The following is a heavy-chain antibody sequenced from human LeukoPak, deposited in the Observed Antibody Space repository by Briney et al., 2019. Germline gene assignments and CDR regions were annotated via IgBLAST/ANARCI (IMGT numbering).Heavy chain of an antibody. CDR3: AKESSRWQYFDY. CDR2: IQHDGSSQ. J-gene: IGHJ4*02. V-gene: IGHV3-30*02. Sequence: GGSLRLSCAASGFTFSTYGMHWVRQAPGKGLEWVTFIQHDGSSQYYADSVKGRFTISRDNSKNTLYLQMNSLGAEDTAVYYCAKESSRWQYFDYWGQGTLVTVSS. D-gene: IGHD6-13*01. CDR1: GFTFSTYG.